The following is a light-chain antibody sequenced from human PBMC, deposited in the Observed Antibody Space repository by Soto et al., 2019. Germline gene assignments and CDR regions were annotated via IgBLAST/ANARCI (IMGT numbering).Light chain of an antibody. J-gene: IGKJ1*01. Sequence: DIVMTQCPDSLAVSLGERATINCKSSQSILYTSDNKNYLAWYQQKPGQPPKLLIYWASARESGVPDRFSGSGSGTDFTLTISSLQAEDVAVYYCQQYYGTSWTFGQGTKVEIK. V-gene: IGKV4-1*01. CDR1: QSILYTSDNKNY. CDR3: QQYYGTSWT. CDR2: WAS.